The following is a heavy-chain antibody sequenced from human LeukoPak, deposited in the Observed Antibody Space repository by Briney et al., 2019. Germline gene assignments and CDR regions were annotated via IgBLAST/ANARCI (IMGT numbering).Heavy chain of an antibody. CDR2: ISYDGSKK. CDR1: GFTFSSHG. CDR3: AKDGEQLATNDHYYMDV. D-gene: IGHD6-13*01. V-gene: IGHV3-30*18. Sequence: PGRSLRLSCAASGFTFSSHGMHWVRQAPGKGLEWLAVISYDGSKKYYADSVKGRFTISRDNSKNTLYVEMNFMRAEDTAVYYCAKDGEQLATNDHYYMDVWGKGTTVTVSS. J-gene: IGHJ6*03.